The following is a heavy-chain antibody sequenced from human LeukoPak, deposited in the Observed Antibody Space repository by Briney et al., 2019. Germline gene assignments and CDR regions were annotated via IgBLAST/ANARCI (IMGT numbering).Heavy chain of an antibody. J-gene: IGHJ4*02. CDR1: GINFRTSG. Sequence: GGSLRLSCAASGINFRTSGMHWVRQAPGKGLEWVTVIQNDGSDKYYAASVKGRFTISRDNSKNTVYLHMNSLRADDTALYYCAREGGRAAAGRFDYWGQGTLVTVSS. CDR2: IQNDGSDK. V-gene: IGHV3-30*02. CDR3: AREGGRAAAGRFDY. D-gene: IGHD6-13*01.